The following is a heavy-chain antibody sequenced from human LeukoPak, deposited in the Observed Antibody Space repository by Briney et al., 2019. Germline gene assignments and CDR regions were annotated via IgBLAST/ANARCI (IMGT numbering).Heavy chain of an antibody. CDR3: AKDRRFLEWKDAFDV. J-gene: IGHJ3*01. CDR1: GFTFTNYA. Sequence: GGSLRLSCAASGFTFTNYAMNWVRRAPGKGLEWVSGISSTGGSTYYTDSVKGRFAISRDNSKNTVYLQMNGLRADDTAVYYCAKDRRFLEWKDAFDVWGQGTMVTVSS. V-gene: IGHV3-23*01. D-gene: IGHD3-3*01. CDR2: ISSTGGST.